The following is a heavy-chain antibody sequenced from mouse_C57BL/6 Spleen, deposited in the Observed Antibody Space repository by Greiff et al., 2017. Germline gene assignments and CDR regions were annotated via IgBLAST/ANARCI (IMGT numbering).Heavy chain of an antibody. V-gene: IGHV6-3*01. D-gene: IGHD3-2*02. CDR1: GFTFSNYW. CDR3: ARQLSLDY. Sequence: EVKLVESGGGLVQPGGSMKLSCVASGFTFSNYWMNWVRQSPEQGLEWVAQIRLKSDNYATHYAESVKGRFTISRDDSKSSVYLQMNNLRAEDTGIYYCARQLSLDYWGQGTTLTVSS. J-gene: IGHJ2*01. CDR2: IRLKSDNYAT.